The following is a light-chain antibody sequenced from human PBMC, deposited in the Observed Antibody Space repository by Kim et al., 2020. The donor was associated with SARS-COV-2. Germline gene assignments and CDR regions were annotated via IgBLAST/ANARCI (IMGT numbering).Light chain of an antibody. J-gene: IGKJ1*01. V-gene: IGKV1-39*01. CDR2: AAS. CDR1: QSISSY. CDR3: QQSYSTPRT. Sequence: ASVGDRVTITCRASQSISSYLNWYQQKPGKAPKLLIYAASSLQSGVPSRFSGSVSGTDFTLTISSLQPEDFATYYCQQSYSTPRTFGQGTKVDIK.